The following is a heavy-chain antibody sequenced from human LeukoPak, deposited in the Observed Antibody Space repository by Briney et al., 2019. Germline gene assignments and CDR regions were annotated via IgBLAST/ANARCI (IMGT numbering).Heavy chain of an antibody. CDR1: GGSITGYY. CDR2: VYTGGRT. J-gene: IGHJ4*02. V-gene: IGHV4-4*09. CDR3: ARFPAVDSSRYEDY. D-gene: IGHD3-22*01. Sequence: SETLSLTCTVSGGSITGYYWSWIRQPPGKGLEWIGYVYTGGRTNENPSLKSRVSISADTSKNQISLKLSSETAADTAMYYCARFPAVDSSRYEDYWGQGTLVTVSS.